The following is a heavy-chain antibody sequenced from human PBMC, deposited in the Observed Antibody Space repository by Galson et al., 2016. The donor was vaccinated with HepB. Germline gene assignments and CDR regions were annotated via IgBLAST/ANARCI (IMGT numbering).Heavy chain of an antibody. J-gene: IGHJ4*02. CDR1: GFTFRNYT. V-gene: IGHV3-48*02. Sequence: SLRLSCAASGFTFRNYTMNWVRQAPGKGLEWVSYSSSGSTIKYADSVKGRFTISRDNAKNSLYLQMNSLRDEDTAVYYCARQDYFDYWGQGTLVTVSS. CDR3: ARQDYFDY. CDR2: SSSGSTI.